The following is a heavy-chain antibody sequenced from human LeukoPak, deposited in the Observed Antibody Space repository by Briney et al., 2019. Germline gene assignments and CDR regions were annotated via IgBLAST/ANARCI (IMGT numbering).Heavy chain of an antibody. D-gene: IGHD4-23*01. CDR1: GGTFSSYA. CDR2: IIPIFGTA. J-gene: IGHJ5*02. Sequence: SVKVSCKASGGTFSSYAISWVRQAPGRGLEWMGGIIPIFGTANYAQKFQGRVTITADKSTSTAYMELSSLRSEDTAVYYCARDGSGGPRWFDPWGQGTLVTVSS. CDR3: ARDGSGGPRWFDP. V-gene: IGHV1-69*06.